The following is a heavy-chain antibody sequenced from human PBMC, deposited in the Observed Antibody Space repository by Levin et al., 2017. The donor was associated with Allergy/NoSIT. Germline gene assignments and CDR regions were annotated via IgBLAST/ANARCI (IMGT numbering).Heavy chain of an antibody. CDR1: GYSFTSSW. CDR2: INPGDSDT. J-gene: IGHJ4*02. V-gene: IGHV5-51*01. D-gene: IGHD3-22*01. Sequence: KVSCTGSGYSFTSSWVGWVRQMPGKGLEWMGSINPGDSDTRYSPSLQGQVTIPADKSITTVYLQWSSLKASDTAMYYCARLGDYYGPFDYWGQGTLVTVSS. CDR3: ARLGDYYGPFDY.